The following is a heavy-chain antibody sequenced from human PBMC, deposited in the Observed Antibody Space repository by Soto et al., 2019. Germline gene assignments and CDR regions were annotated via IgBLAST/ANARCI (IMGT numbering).Heavy chain of an antibody. CDR1: GFTFSGYS. CDR3: ARSRIGVTTPFDS. Sequence: GGSLRLSCAASGFTFSGYSMHWVRQAPGKGLEWVSSISSSSSYIYYADSVKGRFTISRDNAKNSLYLQMNSLRAEDTAVYYCARSRIGVTTPFDSWGQGTQVTVSS. D-gene: IGHD4-17*01. V-gene: IGHV3-21*01. J-gene: IGHJ4*02. CDR2: ISSSSSYI.